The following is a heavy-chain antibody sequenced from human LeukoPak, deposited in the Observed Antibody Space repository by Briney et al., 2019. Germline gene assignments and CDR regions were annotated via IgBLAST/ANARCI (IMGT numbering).Heavy chain of an antibody. CDR3: TRGNGYDWRSFDC. V-gene: IGHV3-72*01. D-gene: IGHD5-12*01. Sequence: RSRNKGTGYSTEYAASVRGRFTISRDDSETSLYLQMNSLKTEDTAVYYCTRGNGYDWRSFDCWGQGVLVTVSS. CDR2: SRNKGTGYST. J-gene: IGHJ4*02.